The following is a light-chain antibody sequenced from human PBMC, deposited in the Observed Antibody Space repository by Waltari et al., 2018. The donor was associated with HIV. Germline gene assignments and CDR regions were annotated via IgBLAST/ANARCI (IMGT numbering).Light chain of an antibody. V-gene: IGKV1-9*01. Sequence: DIQLPQSPSFLSASVGDRVTITCRARQGISSYLAWYQQKPGKAPKLLIYAASTLQSGVPSRFSGSGSGTEFTLTISSLQPEDFATYYCQQLNSYPITFGQGTRLEIK. CDR2: AAS. CDR1: QGISSY. CDR3: QQLNSYPIT. J-gene: IGKJ5*01.